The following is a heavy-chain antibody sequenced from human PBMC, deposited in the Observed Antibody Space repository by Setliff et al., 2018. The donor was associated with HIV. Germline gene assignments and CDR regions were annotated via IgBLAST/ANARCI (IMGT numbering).Heavy chain of an antibody. CDR1: GDSITGHY. J-gene: IGHJ6*03. V-gene: IGHV4-59*11. Sequence: TSETLSLTCTVSGDSITGHYWNWIRQPPGKGLEWIGYIFYTGSTNYSPSLKSRVTISVDTSKKQFFLKLSSVTAADTAVYYCVRGYCSSTTCYDDYYYMDVWGKGSTVTVSS. D-gene: IGHD2-2*01. CDR2: IFYTGST. CDR3: VRGYCSSTTCYDDYYYMDV.